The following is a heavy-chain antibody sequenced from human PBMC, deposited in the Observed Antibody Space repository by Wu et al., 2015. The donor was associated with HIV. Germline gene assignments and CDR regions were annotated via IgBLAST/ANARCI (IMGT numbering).Heavy chain of an antibody. J-gene: IGHJ3*02. CDR3: ARDLRRSTAFDM. CDR1: GYTFADYY. Sequence: QVQLLQSGAEVKKPGASVKVSCKASGYTFADYYIHWVRQAPGQGLEWMGWVNPSPYSGSTIYAQKFEGRVTMTRDTSISTAYLELTTLRPDDTAVYYCARDLRRSTAFDMWGQGTMVTASS. V-gene: IGHV1-2*02. CDR2: VNPSPYSGST.